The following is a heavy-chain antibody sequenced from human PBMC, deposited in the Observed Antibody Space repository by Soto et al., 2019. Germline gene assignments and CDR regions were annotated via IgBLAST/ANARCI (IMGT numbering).Heavy chain of an antibody. CDR2: TYYRSKWYN. J-gene: IGHJ3*02. D-gene: IGHD1-26*01. V-gene: IGHV6-1*01. CDR3: ARDQSDSGSYYVNAFDI. CDR1: GDIVSSNSAA. Sequence: SQTLSLTCAISGDIVSSNSAAWNCIRQSPSRGLEWLGRTYYRSKWYNDYAVSVKSRITINPDTSKNQFSLQLNSVTPEDTAVYYCARDQSDSGSYYVNAFDIWGQGTMVTVSS.